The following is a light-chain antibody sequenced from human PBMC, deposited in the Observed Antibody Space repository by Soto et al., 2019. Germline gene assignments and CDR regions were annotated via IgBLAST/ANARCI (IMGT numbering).Light chain of an antibody. V-gene: IGLV2-11*01. CDR1: SSDVGTYNY. J-gene: IGLJ2*01. CDR3: SSYTVSSTL. Sequence: QSALTQPRSVSGSPGQSVTISCTGTSSDVGTYNYVSWYQQHPGKAPKLMIYDVSKRPSGVPDRFSGSKSGDTASLTISDLQAEDEADYYCSSYTVSSTLFGGGTKLTVL. CDR2: DVS.